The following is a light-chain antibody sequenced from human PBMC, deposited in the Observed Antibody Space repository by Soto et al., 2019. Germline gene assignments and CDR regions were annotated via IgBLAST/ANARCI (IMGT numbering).Light chain of an antibody. Sequence: TQSPATLSASPGETVTLSCRASQSVRNTYLSWYQQKPGQPPRLLISGASSRATGIPDRFSGSGSATDFTLTISRLEPEDFAVYYCQHYDASQWTFGQGTKV. CDR1: QSVRNTY. CDR2: GAS. V-gene: IGKV3-20*01. J-gene: IGKJ1*01. CDR3: QHYDASQWT.